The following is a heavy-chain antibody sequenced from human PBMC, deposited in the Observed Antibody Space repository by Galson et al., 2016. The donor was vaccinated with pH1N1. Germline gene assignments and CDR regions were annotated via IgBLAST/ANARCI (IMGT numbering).Heavy chain of an antibody. CDR2: ISSEGSSI. CDR1: GFTFSSFW. D-gene: IGHD7-27*01. Sequence: FLRLSCAASGFTFSSFWMHWVRQVPGKGLVWVSRISSEGSSISYADSVKGRFTISRDNARNTLYLEMNSLRAEDTALYYCARVRLIMPGDPTGYFDFWGQGALVTVSS. V-gene: IGHV3-74*01. J-gene: IGHJ4*02. CDR3: ARVRLIMPGDPTGYFDF.